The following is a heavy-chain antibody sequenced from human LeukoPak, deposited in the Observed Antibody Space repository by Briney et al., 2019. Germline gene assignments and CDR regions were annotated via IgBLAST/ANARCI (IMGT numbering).Heavy chain of an antibody. J-gene: IGHJ4*02. V-gene: IGHV3-53*01. D-gene: IGHD3-9*01. Sequence: GGSLRLSCAASGFTVSRNYMSWVRQAPGKGLEWVSVIYIGGATYYADSVKGRFTISRDNSKDTIYLQMNSLRAEDTAVYYCTKDRFGYYKPIDSWGQGTLVTVSS. CDR2: IYIGGAT. CDR1: GFTVSRNY. CDR3: TKDRFGYYKPIDS.